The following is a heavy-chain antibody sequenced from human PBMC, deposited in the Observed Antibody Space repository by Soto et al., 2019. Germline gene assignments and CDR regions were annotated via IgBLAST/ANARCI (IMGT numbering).Heavy chain of an antibody. Sequence: SETLSLTCTVSGGSISSGGYYWSWIRQHPGKGLEWIGYIYYSGSTYYNPSLKSRVTISIDTSRNQFFLSLSSVTAADTAIYYCAKDASCISCGAWGQGAPVTVSS. V-gene: IGHV4-31*08. CDR2: IYYSGST. CDR1: GGSISSGGYY. CDR3: AKDASCISCGA. J-gene: IGHJ4*02. D-gene: IGHD1-26*01.